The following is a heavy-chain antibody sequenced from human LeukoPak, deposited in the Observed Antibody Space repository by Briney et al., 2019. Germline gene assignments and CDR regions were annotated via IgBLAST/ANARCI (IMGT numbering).Heavy chain of an antibody. D-gene: IGHD3-22*01. Sequence: NPSETLSLTCTVSGGSISSGGYYWSWIRQHPGKGLEWIGYIYYSGSTYYNPSLKSRVTISVDTSKNQFSLKLSSVTAADTAVYYCARDYGDYYDSSGYYFGFDPWGQGTLVTVSS. CDR2: IYYSGST. J-gene: IGHJ5*02. CDR1: GGSISSGGYY. V-gene: IGHV4-31*03. CDR3: ARDYGDYYDSSGYYFGFDP.